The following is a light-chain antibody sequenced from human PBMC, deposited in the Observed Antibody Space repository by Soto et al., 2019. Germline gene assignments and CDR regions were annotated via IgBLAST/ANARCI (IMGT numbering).Light chain of an antibody. J-gene: IGKJ1*01. Sequence: DIQLTQAPSSLSASVGDRVTITCRTSQSVDTWLAWYQQKPGKAPNLLISRASTLRSGVPSRFRGSGSGTEFILTINNLHPDDFATYYCQQYRHYSRTFGQGTKVEI. CDR2: RAS. CDR1: QSVDTW. CDR3: QQYRHYSRT. V-gene: IGKV1-5*03.